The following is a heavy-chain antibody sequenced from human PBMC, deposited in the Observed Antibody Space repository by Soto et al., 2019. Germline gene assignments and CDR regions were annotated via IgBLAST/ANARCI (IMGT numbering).Heavy chain of an antibody. CDR2: IAYDGSNA. V-gene: IGHV3-30-3*01. CDR1: GFTFRNYA. Sequence: QVQLVESGGGVVQPGGSLRLSCAASGFTFRNYAMHWVRQAPGKGLECLAVIAYDGSNAFYRDSVKGRFTISRDNSKHTLYLNMNSLRSEDTGVYYCARGDREDILVVVGARPGEYGIDIWGQGTTVTVAS. CDR3: ARGDREDILVVVGARPGEYGIDI. D-gene: IGHD2-15*01. J-gene: IGHJ6*02.